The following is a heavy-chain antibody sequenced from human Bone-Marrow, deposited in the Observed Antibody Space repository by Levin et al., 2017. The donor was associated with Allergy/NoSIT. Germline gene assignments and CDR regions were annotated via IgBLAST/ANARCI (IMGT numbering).Heavy chain of an antibody. J-gene: IGHJ3*02. V-gene: IGHV3-23*01. CDR3: AKVYHAVDI. CDR2: FVSSGGDT. CDR1: GSTFTSSA. Sequence: GGSLRLSCEASGSTFTSSAINWVRQVPGKGLEWVASFVSSGGDTYYADSVKGRFTLSRDDSKNTPYLQMKSLRAEDTAVYYCAKVYHAVDIWGQGTMVTVSS.